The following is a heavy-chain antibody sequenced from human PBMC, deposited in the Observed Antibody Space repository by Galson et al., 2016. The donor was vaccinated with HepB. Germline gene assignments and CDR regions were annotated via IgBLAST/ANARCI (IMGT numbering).Heavy chain of an antibody. CDR2: VKSNLDGGTT. CDR3: TTMGRVGSRWWYKGLDI. Sequence: SLRLSCAASGFSFISAWMTWVRQAPGKGLEWVGRVKSNLDGGTTDYAAPVKGRFTVSRDDSKNTLYLQMNSLKIEDTAVYYCTTMGRVGSRWWYKGLDIWGQGTTVIVSS. CDR1: GFSFISAW. D-gene: IGHD2-15*01. V-gene: IGHV3-15*01. J-gene: IGHJ6*02.